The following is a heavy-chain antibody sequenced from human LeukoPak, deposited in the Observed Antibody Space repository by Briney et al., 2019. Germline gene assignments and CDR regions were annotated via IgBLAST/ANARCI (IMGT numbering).Heavy chain of an antibody. V-gene: IGHV4-39*07. CDR3: ASPVGATY. CDR2: INHSGST. D-gene: IGHD1-26*01. J-gene: IGHJ4*02. CDR1: GGSISSTTYY. Sequence: SETLSLTCIVSGGSISSTTYYWSWIRQPPGKGLEWIGEINHSGSTNYNPSLKSRVTISVDTSKNQFSLKLSSVTAADTAVYYCASPVGATYWGQGTLVTVSP.